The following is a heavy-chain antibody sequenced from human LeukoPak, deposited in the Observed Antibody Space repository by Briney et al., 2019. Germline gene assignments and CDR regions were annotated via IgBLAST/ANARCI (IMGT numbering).Heavy chain of an antibody. D-gene: IGHD3-9*01. Sequence: ASVKVPCKASGYTFTSYAMNWVRQAPGQGLEWMGWINTNTGNPTYAQGFTGRFVFSLDTSVSTAYLQISSLKAEDTAVYYCAREMGSYDILTGYYKGEFDYWGQGTLVTVSS. V-gene: IGHV7-4-1*02. CDR2: INTNTGNP. CDR3: AREMGSYDILTGYYKGEFDY. CDR1: GYTFTSYA. J-gene: IGHJ4*02.